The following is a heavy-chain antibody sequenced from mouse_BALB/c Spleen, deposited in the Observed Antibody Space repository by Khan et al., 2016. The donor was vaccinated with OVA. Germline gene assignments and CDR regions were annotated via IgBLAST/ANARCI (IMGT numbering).Heavy chain of an antibody. J-gene: IGHJ2*01. D-gene: IGHD1-3*01. Sequence: QVQLKQSGPGLVAPSQSLSITCTISGFSLTNYGVHWVRQPPGKGLEWLVVIWSDGSTTYNSALKSRLTITKDNSKSQVFLEMNSMQTDNTTIYYSARLEDIWGQGTTLTVSS. CDR2: IWSDGST. V-gene: IGHV2-6-1*01. CDR1: GFSLTNYG. CDR3: ARLEDI.